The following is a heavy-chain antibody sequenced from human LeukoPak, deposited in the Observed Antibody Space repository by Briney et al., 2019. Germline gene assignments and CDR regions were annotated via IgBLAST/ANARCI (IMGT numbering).Heavy chain of an antibody. D-gene: IGHD3-3*01. J-gene: IGHJ4*02. CDR1: GGTFSSYA. Sequence: SVKVSCKASGGTFSSYAISWVRQAPGQGLEWMGGIIPIFGTANYAQKFQGRVTITADESTSTAYMELSSLRSEDTAVYYCARADGGGNYDFWSGFRVAFDYWGQGTLVTVSS. CDR2: IIPIFGTA. CDR3: ARADGGGNYDFWSGFRVAFDY. V-gene: IGHV1-69*13.